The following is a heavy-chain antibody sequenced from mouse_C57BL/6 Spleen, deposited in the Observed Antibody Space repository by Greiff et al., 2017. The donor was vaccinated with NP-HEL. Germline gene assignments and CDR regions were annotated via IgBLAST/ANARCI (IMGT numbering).Heavy chain of an antibody. J-gene: IGHJ1*03. CDR1: GYAFSSSW. D-gene: IGHD1-1*02. Sequence: QVQLKQSGPELVKPGASVKISCKASGYAFSSSWMNWVKQRPGKGLEWIGRIYPGDGDTNYNGKFKGKATLTADKSSSTAYMQLSSLTSEDSAVYVCARGVEGWYFDVWGTGTTVTVSS. V-gene: IGHV1-82*01. CDR3: ARGVEGWYFDV. CDR2: IYPGDGDT.